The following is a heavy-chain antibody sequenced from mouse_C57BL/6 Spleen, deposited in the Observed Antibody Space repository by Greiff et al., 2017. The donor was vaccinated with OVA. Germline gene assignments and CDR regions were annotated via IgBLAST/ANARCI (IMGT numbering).Heavy chain of an antibody. J-gene: IGHJ4*01. V-gene: IGHV1-69*01. CDR2: IDPSDSYT. CDR3: ARYSSYAMDY. CDR1: GYTFTSYW. D-gene: IGHD2-5*01. Sequence: QVQLQQPGAELVMPGASVKLSCKASGYTFTSYWMPWVKQRPGQGLEWIGEIDPSDSYTNYNQKFKGKSTLTVNKSSSTAYMQLSSLTSEDAAVYYCARYSSYAMDYWGQGTSVTVSS.